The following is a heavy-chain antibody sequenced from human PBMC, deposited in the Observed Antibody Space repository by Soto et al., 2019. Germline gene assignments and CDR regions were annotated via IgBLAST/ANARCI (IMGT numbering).Heavy chain of an antibody. CDR1: GGSISSYY. CDR2: IYYSGST. D-gene: IGHD3-10*01. V-gene: IGHV4-59*01. J-gene: IGHJ6*02. CDR3: ARGYYGSGSYFSYYYYGMDV. Sequence: LETLCLTCTVSGGSISSYYWRCIRQPPGKGLEWIGYIYYSGSTNYNPSLKSRVTISVDTSKNQFSLKLSSVTAADTAVYYCARGYYGSGSYFSYYYYGMDVWGQGTTVTVSS.